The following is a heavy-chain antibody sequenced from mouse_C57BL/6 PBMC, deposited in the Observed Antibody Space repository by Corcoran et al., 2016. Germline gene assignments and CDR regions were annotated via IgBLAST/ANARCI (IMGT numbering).Heavy chain of an antibody. CDR3: ARGGYSNYADY. CDR2: INTYSGVP. V-gene: IGHV9-3*01. CDR1: VYTFTTYG. D-gene: IGHD2-5*01. J-gene: IGHJ2*01. Sequence: QIQLVQSGPELKKPGETVKISCKASVYTFTTYGMSWVKQAPGKGLKWMGWINTYSGVPTYADDFKGRFAFSLETSASTAYLQINNLKNEDTATYFCARGGYSNYADYWGQGTTLTVSS.